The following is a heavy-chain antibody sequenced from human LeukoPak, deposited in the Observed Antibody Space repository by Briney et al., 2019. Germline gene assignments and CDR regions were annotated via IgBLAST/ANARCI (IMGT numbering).Heavy chain of an antibody. Sequence: GGSLRLSCAASGFTFSSYAMHWVRQALGKGLEWVAVISYDGSNKYYADSVKGRFTISRDNSKNTLYLQINSLRAEDTAVYYCARDDSSSSLGDYWGQGTLVTVSS. CDR2: ISYDGSNK. CDR3: ARDDSSSSLGDY. V-gene: IGHV3-30*01. CDR1: GFTFSSYA. J-gene: IGHJ4*02. D-gene: IGHD6-6*01.